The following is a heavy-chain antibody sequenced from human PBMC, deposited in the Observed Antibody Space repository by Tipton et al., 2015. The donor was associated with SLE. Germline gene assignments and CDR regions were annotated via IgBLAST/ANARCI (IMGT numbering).Heavy chain of an antibody. CDR2: IWYDGSHK. D-gene: IGHD1-26*01. Sequence: SLRLSCAASGFTFSSYGIHWVRRAPGKGLEWVAVIWYDGSHKFYADSVKGRFTTSRDNSKNTVYLQMNSLRAEDTAVYYCAKDGGSYQGEFDYWGQGTLVTVSS. CDR3: AKDGGSYQGEFDY. V-gene: IGHV3-33*06. CDR1: GFTFSSYG. J-gene: IGHJ4*02.